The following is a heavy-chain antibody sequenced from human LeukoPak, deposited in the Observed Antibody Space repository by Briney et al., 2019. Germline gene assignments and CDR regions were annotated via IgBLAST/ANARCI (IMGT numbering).Heavy chain of an antibody. D-gene: IGHD4-11*01. Sequence: GGTLRLSCAASGFTFSSYGMSWVRQAPGKGLEWVSAISGSGGSTYYADSVKGRFTISRDNSKNTLYLQMNSLRAEDTAVYYCAKDPYSNYDGILSGGGYYFDYWGQGTLVTVSS. CDR3: AKDPYSNYDGILSGGGYYFDY. CDR2: ISGSGGST. J-gene: IGHJ4*02. V-gene: IGHV3-23*01. CDR1: GFTFSSYG.